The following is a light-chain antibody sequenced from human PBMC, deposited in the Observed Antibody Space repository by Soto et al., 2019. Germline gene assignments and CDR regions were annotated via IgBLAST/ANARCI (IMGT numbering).Light chain of an antibody. CDR1: TSNIGSNY. J-gene: IGLJ3*02. Sequence: QSVLTQPPSVSAAPRQRVTISCSGNTSNIGSNYVSWYHQLQGTAPKLLIYYNNKRPSGIPDRFSGSKSGASATLGITGRQTGDEADYYCGTWDSSLIARVFGGGTKLTVL. CDR3: GTWDSSLIARV. V-gene: IGLV1-51*01. CDR2: YNN.